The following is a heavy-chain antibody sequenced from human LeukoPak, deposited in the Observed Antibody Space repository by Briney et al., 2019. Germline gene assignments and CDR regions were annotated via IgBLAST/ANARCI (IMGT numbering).Heavy chain of an antibody. V-gene: IGHV4-4*02. Sequence: PSETLSLTCAVSGVSIIRNNRGSWVRQPPGKGLEWIGEIHHSGSTNYNTSLKSRVTISLDKSKNQFSLKLTSVTAADTAMYYCARGDESVSSTSCSVWGQGTRVTVSS. J-gene: IGHJ4*02. CDR1: GVSIIRNNR. CDR2: IHHSGST. CDR3: ARGDESVSSTSCSV. D-gene: IGHD2-2*01.